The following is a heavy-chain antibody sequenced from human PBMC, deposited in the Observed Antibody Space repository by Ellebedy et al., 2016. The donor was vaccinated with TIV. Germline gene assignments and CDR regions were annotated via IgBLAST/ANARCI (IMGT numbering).Heavy chain of an antibody. V-gene: IGHV3-7*01. CDR3: VGFGVFNL. Sequence: PGGSLRLSCAACGFSFSNFWISWVRQAPGKGLEWVAHIKTDGSETYYVDSVKGRFTISRETAKNALFLLMDGLRVDDSAVYYCVGFGVFNLWGQGAPVTVSS. CDR2: IKTDGSET. CDR1: GFSFSNFW. D-gene: IGHD3-3*01. J-gene: IGHJ5*02.